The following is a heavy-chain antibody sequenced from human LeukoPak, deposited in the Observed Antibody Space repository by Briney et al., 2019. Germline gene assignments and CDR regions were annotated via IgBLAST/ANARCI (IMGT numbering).Heavy chain of an antibody. CDR1: GGSISSSSYY. J-gene: IGHJ6*03. V-gene: IGHV4-39*07. D-gene: IGHD6-13*01. CDR3: ARGVGSSSWSTYYYYYYYMDV. CDR2: IYYSGST. Sequence: PSQTLSLTCTVSGGSISSSSYYWGWIRQPPGKGLEWIGSIYYSGSTNYNPSLKSRVTISVDTSNNQFSLKLSSVTAADTAVYYCARGVGSSSWSTYYYYYYYMDVWGKGTTVTVSS.